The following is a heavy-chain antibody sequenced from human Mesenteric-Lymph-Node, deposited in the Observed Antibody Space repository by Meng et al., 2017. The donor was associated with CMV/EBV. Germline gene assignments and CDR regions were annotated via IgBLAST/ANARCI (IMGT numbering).Heavy chain of an antibody. V-gene: IGHV4-39*01. Sequence: QLQMQESGQGLLNPSETRSLSCIVSSNSISNSTYYWTWIRQPPGKGLEWIGSVHHSGTTYYNPSLKGRLTISVDTSANLFSLRLTTVTAADTATYYCARRGNYDSDYSEYWGQGTLVTVSS. CDR3: ARRGNYDSDYSEY. D-gene: IGHD3-22*01. CDR1: SNSISNSTYY. CDR2: VHHSGTT. J-gene: IGHJ4*02.